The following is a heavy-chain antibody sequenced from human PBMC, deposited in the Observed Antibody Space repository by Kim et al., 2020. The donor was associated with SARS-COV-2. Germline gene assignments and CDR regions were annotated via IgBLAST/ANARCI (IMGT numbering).Heavy chain of an antibody. J-gene: IGHJ6*02. CDR1: GYTFTSYY. Sequence: ASVKVSCKASGYTFTSYYMHWVRQAPGQGLEWMGIINPSGGSTSYAQKFQGRVTMTRDTSTSTVYMELSSLRSEDTAVYYCASWEAVAAPGYYYGMDVWGQGTTVTVSS. D-gene: IGHD6-19*01. CDR2: INPSGGST. V-gene: IGHV1-46*01. CDR3: ASWEAVAAPGYYYGMDV.